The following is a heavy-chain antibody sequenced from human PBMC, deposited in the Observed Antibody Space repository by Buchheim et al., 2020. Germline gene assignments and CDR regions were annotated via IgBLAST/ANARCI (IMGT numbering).Heavy chain of an antibody. CDR3: ARDRESGYYDFWSGYYRGYYFDY. CDR1: GFTFSSYA. D-gene: IGHD3-3*01. V-gene: IGHV3-30*04. J-gene: IGHJ4*02. CDR2: ISYDGSNK. Sequence: QVQLVESGGGVVQPGRSLRLSCAASGFTFSSYAMHWVRQAPGKGLEWVAVISYDGSNKYYADSVKGRFTISRDNSKNTLYLQMNSLRAEDTAVYYCARDRESGYYDFWSGYYRGYYFDYWGQGTL.